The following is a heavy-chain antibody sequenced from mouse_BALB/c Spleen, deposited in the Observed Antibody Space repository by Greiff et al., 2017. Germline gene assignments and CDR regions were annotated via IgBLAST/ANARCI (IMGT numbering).Heavy chain of an antibody. CDR2: IDPANGNT. Sequence: VQLQQSGAELVKPGASVKLSCTASGFNIKDTYMHWVKQRPEQGLEWIGRIDPANGNTKYDPKFQGKATITADTSSNTAYLQLSSLTSEDTAVYYCASSYYGNYSYAMDYWGQGTSVTVSS. D-gene: IGHD2-10*01. V-gene: IGHV14-3*02. CDR3: ASSYYGNYSYAMDY. J-gene: IGHJ4*01. CDR1: GFNIKDTY.